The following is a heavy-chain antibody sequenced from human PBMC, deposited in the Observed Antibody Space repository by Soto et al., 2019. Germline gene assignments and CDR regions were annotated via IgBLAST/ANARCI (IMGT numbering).Heavy chain of an antibody. D-gene: IGHD3-16*01. CDR3: ERRGSYYGMDV. CDR1: GGSISSSSYY. J-gene: IGHJ6*02. Sequence: SETLSLTCTVSGGSISSSSYYWGWIRQPPGKGLEWIGSIYYSGSTYYNPSLKSRVTISVDTSKNQFSLELSSVTAADTAAYYCERRGSYYGMDVWGQGTRVTVSS. CDR2: IYYSGST. V-gene: IGHV4-39*01.